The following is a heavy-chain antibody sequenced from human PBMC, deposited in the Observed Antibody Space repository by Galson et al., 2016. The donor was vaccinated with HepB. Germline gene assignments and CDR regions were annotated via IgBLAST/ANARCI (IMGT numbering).Heavy chain of an antibody. CDR3: ARDDLESNYFYYHGMDV. CDR2: ISDGGRDE. CDR1: GFTFSSYT. V-gene: IGHV3-30*04. J-gene: IGHJ6*02. Sequence: SLRLSCAASGFTFSSYTMHWVRQAPGKGLEWVAAISDGGRDEYYADSVKGRSTISRDNSKNTLYLQMDSLRAEDTAVYYCARDDLESNYFYYHGMDVWGQGTTVTVSS. D-gene: IGHD1-1*01.